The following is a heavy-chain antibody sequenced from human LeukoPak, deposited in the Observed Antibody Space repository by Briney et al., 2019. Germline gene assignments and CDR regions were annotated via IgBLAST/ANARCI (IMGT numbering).Heavy chain of an antibody. CDR2: INHSGST. D-gene: IGHD6-19*01. CDR3: ARGATLGSSGWYYFDY. V-gene: IGHV4-34*01. J-gene: IGHJ4*02. CDR1: GGSFSGYY. Sequence: SETLSLTCAVYGGSFSGYYWSWIRQPPGKGLEWIGEINHSGSTNYNPSLKSRVTISVDTSKNQFPLKLSSVTAADTAVYYCARGATLGSSGWYYFDYWGQGTLVTVSS.